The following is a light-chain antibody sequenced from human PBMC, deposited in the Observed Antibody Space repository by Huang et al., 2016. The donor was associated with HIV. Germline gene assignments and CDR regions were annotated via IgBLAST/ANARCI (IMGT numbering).Light chain of an antibody. CDR2: SAS. J-gene: IGKJ5*01. Sequence: IQMTQSPTFLSASVGDRVFISCRTSQSVGTYLNWYQQKPGKAPKLLISSASTLHNGVPSRFSGGGSGTVFTLTIRGLQFDDFATYFCQQSYGAWSSFGPGTRL. CDR3: QQSYGAWSS. CDR1: QSVGTY. V-gene: IGKV1-39*01.